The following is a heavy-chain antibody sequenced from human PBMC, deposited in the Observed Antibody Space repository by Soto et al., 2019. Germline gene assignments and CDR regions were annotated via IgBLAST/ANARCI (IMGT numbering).Heavy chain of an antibody. CDR3: IQVEQLNDDFDI. V-gene: IGHV5-51*01. Sequence: GESLKISCKGSGYSFTSYWIGWVRQMPGKGLEWMGIIYPGDYDTRYSPSFQGQVTISDDKSISTAYLQWSSLKASATAMYYCIQVEQLNDDFDIWGQGKIVTVSS. CDR1: GYSFTSYW. J-gene: IGHJ3*02. D-gene: IGHD6-6*01. CDR2: IYPGDYDT.